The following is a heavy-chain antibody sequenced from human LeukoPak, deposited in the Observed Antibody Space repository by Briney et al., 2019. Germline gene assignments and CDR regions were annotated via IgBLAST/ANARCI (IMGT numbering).Heavy chain of an antibody. V-gene: IGHV3-33*01. D-gene: IGHD6-19*01. CDR1: GFTFSSYG. CDR2: IWYDGSNK. J-gene: IGHJ4*02. Sequence: GRSLRPSCAASGFTFSSYGMHWVRQAPGKGLEWVAVIWYDGSNKYYADSVKGRFTISRDNSKNTLYLQMNSLRAEDTAVYYCARARPGYSSGWYSDYWGQGTLVTVSS. CDR3: ARARPGYSSGWYSDY.